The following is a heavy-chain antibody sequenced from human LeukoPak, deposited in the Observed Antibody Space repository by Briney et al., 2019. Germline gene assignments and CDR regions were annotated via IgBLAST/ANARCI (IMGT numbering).Heavy chain of an antibody. CDR2: IFYNGET. CDR3: ARDGGQGSGWSTIDY. Sequence: SETLSLTCTVSGGSVSSGSYFWSWIRQPPGKGLEWIGYIFYNGETNYNPSLTSRLTLSIDASKNHFSLKLTSATAADTGVYYCARDGGQGSGWSTIDYWGQGTLVTVSS. V-gene: IGHV4-61*03. CDR1: GGSVSSGSYF. D-gene: IGHD6-19*01. J-gene: IGHJ4*02.